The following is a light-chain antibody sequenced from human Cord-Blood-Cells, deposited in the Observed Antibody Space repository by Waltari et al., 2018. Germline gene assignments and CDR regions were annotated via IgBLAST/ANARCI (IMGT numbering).Light chain of an antibody. CDR3: CSYAGSYFYV. CDR2: DVS. J-gene: IGLJ1*01. CDR1: SSDVGGYNY. Sequence: QSALTQPRSVSGSPGQSVTISCTGTSSDVGGYNYVSWYQQHPGKAPKLMVYDVSKRPSWVPDRFSGSKSGNTASLTISGLQAEDEADYYCCSYAGSYFYVFGTGTKVTVL. V-gene: IGLV2-11*01.